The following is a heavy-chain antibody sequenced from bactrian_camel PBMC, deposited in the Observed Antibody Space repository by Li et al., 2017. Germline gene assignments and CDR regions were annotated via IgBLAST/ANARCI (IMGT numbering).Heavy chain of an antibody. V-gene: IGHV3S6*01. D-gene: IGHD3*01. CDR1: GFTFSTYW. CDR2: IWNDGGTT. CDR3: AHGLHY. J-gene: IGHJ4*01. Sequence: HVQLVESGGGLAQPGGSLRLFCAASGFTFSTYWMFWVRQAPGKGLEWVSSIWNDGGTTYLADSVKGRFTTSKDISWNTLCLQMNSLKPDDTAVYYCAHGLHYYGQGTQVTVS.